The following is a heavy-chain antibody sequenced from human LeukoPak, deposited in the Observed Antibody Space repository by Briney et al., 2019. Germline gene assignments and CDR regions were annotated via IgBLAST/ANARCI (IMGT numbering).Heavy chain of an antibody. CDR2: ISSSSSTI. CDR1: GFTFSSYS. D-gene: IGHD3-3*01. J-gene: IGHJ4*02. Sequence: GGSLRLSCAASGFTFSSYSMNWVRQAPGKGLEWVSYISSSSSTIYYADSVKGRFTISRDNAKNSLYLQMNSLRAEDTAVYYCARDGPNYDFWSGYYTGPTPLDYWGQGTLVTVSS. V-gene: IGHV3-48*01. CDR3: ARDGPNYDFWSGYYTGPTPLDY.